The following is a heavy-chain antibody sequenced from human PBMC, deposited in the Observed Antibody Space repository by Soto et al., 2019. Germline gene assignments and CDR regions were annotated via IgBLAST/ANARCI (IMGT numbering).Heavy chain of an antibody. CDR2: ISGQIAKT. CDR3: ARGPPSGSFSLTPRY. J-gene: IGHJ4*02. CDR1: GYSFHNFG. V-gene: IGHV1-18*04. Sequence: ASVKVSCKASGYSFHNFGIVWVRQAPGQGLEWMGWISGQIAKTNYAQKFQGKVTMTADTSTSTAYMELNTLTSDETAMYYCARGPPSGSFSLTPRYWGQGTLVTVS. D-gene: IGHD1-26*01.